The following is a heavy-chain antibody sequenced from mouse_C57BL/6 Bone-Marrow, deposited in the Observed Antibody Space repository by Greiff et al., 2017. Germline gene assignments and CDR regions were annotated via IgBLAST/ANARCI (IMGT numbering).Heavy chain of an antibody. D-gene: IGHD1-1*01. V-gene: IGHV1-50*01. CDR2: FDPSDSYT. Sequence: QVQLQQPGAELVKPGASVKLSCKASGYTFTSYWMQWVKQRPGQGLEWIGEFDPSDSYTNYNEKFKGKATLTVDTSSSTAYMQLSSLKSEDSAVYYCARRVDWGQGTTLTVSS. J-gene: IGHJ2*01. CDR3: ARRVD. CDR1: GYTFTSYW.